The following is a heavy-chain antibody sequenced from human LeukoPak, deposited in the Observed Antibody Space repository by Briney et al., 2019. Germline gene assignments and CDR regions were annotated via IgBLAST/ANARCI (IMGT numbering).Heavy chain of an antibody. CDR2: INPNSGGT. V-gene: IGHV1-2*02. J-gene: IGHJ5*02. Sequence: ASVKVSCKASGYTFTGYYMHWVRQAPGQGLEWMGWINPNSGGTNSSQKFQGRVTMTRDTSISTAYMELSRLRSDDTAVYYCAGEYYYDSNCFDPWGQGTLVTVSS. D-gene: IGHD3-22*01. CDR1: GYTFTGYY. CDR3: AGEYYYDSNCFDP.